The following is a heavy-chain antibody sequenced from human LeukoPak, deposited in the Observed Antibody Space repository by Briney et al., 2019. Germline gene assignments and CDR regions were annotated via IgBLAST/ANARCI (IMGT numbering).Heavy chain of an antibody. CDR1: GFTYDDYA. CDR2: ISWNSGSI. D-gene: IGHD6-13*01. V-gene: IGHV3-9*03. CDR3: AKGTGYSSSWYGYFQH. J-gene: IGHJ1*01. Sequence: PGGSLRLFCAASGFTYDDYAMHWVRHARGKGLEWVLGISWNSGSIGYADSVKGRFTISRDNAKNSLYLEMNSMRAEDMALYYCAKGTGYSSSWYGYFQHWGQGTLVTVSS.